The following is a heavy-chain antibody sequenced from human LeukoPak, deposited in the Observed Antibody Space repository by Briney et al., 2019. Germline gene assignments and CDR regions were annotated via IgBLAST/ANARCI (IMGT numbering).Heavy chain of an antibody. D-gene: IGHD5-24*01. V-gene: IGHV3-21*01. CDR3: ARIGGGAGYKSNYYMDV. CDR1: GFAFSTYS. Sequence: GGSLRLSCAASGFAFSTYSMNWVRQAPGKGLEWVSAINSESSYIYYADSVKGRFTISRDNVKKSLYLQMNSLRAEDTAVYFCARIGGGAGYKSNYYMDVWGRGTMVTVSS. J-gene: IGHJ6*03. CDR2: INSESSYI.